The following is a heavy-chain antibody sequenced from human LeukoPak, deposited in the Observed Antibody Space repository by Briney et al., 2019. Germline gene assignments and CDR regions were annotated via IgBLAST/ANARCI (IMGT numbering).Heavy chain of an antibody. D-gene: IGHD3-22*01. Sequence: GGSLRLSCAASGFTFSTYAMNWVRQAPGNGLEWVAHIDQDGSEKYYVESMKGRITISRDTAKNSLYLQMNSLRAEDTAVYYCARDYYSYSRGSWAFDIWGQGTMVTVSS. CDR1: GFTFSTYA. CDR3: ARDYYSYSRGSWAFDI. V-gene: IGHV3-7*03. J-gene: IGHJ3*02. CDR2: IDQDGSEK.